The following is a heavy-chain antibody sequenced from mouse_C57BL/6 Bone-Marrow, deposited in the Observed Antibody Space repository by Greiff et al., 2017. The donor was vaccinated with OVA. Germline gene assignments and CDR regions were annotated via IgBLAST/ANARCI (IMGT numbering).Heavy chain of an antibody. CDR3: ARGDYGNFHWYFDV. Sequence: QVQLQQSGAELARPGASVKLSCKASGYTFTSYGISWVKQRTGQGLEWIGEIYPRSGNTYYNEKFKGKATLTADKSSSTAYMELRSLTSEDSAVYFCARGDYGNFHWYFDVWGTGTTVTVSS. J-gene: IGHJ1*03. D-gene: IGHD2-1*01. CDR2: IYPRSGNT. CDR1: GYTFTSYG. V-gene: IGHV1-81*01.